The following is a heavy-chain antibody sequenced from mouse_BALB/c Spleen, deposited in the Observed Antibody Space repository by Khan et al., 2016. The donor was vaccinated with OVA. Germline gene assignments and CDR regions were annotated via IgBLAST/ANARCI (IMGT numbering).Heavy chain of an antibody. J-gene: IGHJ3*01. CDR2: ISSGGDYT. D-gene: IGHD4-1*01. CDR3: ASHLTGSFAY. Sequence: EVKLLESGGDLVKPGGSLKLSCAASGFTFSSYSMSWVRQTPDKRLEWVATISSGGDYTYYPDSVTGRFTISRDNAKNTLYLQMSSLKSEDTAMYYCASHLTGSFAYWGQGTLVTVSA. V-gene: IGHV5-6*01. CDR1: GFTFSSYS.